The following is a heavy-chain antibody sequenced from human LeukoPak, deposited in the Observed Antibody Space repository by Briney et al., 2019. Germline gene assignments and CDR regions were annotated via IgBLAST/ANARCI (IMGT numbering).Heavy chain of an antibody. J-gene: IGHJ4*02. D-gene: IGHD2-15*01. CDR1: GFTFSSYW. CDR3: ARDFAGDLPLGYCSGGSCYSTVNDY. Sequence: GSLRLSCAASGFTFSSYWMSWVRQAPGKGLEWVANIRQDGSEKYYVDSVKGRFTISRDNAKNSLYLQMNSLRAEDTAVYYCARDFAGDLPLGYCSGGSCYSTVNDYWGQGTLVTVSS. CDR2: IRQDGSEK. V-gene: IGHV3-7*01.